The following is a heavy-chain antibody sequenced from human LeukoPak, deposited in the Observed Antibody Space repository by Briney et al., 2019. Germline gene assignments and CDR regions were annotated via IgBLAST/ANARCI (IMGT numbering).Heavy chain of an antibody. CDR2: ISGIGDGT. CDR1: GVTFSNYA. V-gene: IGHV3-23*01. Sequence: GGTLRLSCAASGVTFSNYAMRWGRQAPGKGLEWGSSISGIGDGTYYADSVKGRFTISRDNSKNPLYLQMNSLRAEDTAVYYCARGPSGYHNTGGQGTLVTVSS. D-gene: IGHD5-12*01. J-gene: IGHJ4*02. CDR3: ARGPSGYHNT.